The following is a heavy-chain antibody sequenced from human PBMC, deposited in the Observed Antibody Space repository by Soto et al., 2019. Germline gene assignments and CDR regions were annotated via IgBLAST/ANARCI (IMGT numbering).Heavy chain of an antibody. CDR2: VSRSGIT. CDR3: ARRTHNAAIAP. V-gene: IGHV4-4*02. J-gene: IGHJ5*02. CDR1: GDSIDSNDW. Sequence: PSETLSLTCVVSGDSIDSNDWWTWVRQPPGKGLEGIGEVSRSGITNYNPVFKSRVSFSEDKSNNEFSLRLNFVTAADTALYFCARRTHNAAIAPWGQGRMVTVSS. D-gene: IGHD5-12*01.